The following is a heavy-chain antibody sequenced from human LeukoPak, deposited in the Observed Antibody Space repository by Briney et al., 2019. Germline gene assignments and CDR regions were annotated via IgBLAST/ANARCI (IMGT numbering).Heavy chain of an antibody. Sequence: SETLSLTCTVSGGSISSYYWNWIRQPPGKGLEWIGYIYYSGSTNYNPSLKSRITMSVDTSKNQFSLKLSSVTAADTAVYYCARDRGYYGMDVWGQRTTVTVSS. J-gene: IGHJ6*02. CDR1: GGSISSYY. CDR3: ARDRGYYGMDV. D-gene: IGHD5-24*01. CDR2: IYYSGST. V-gene: IGHV4-59*01.